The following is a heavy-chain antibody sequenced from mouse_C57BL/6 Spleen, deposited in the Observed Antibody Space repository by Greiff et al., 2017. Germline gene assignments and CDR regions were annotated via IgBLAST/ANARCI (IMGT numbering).Heavy chain of an antibody. CDR3: AREGNYGSSLGWFAY. Sequence: EVQRVESGPELVKPGASVKISCKASGYSFTDYNMNWVKQSNGKSLEWIGVINPNYGTTSYNQKFKGKATLTVDQSSSTAYMQLNSLTSEDSAVYYCAREGNYGSSLGWFAYWGQGTLVTVSA. CDR2: INPNYGTT. J-gene: IGHJ3*01. CDR1: GYSFTDYN. D-gene: IGHD1-1*01. V-gene: IGHV1-39*01.